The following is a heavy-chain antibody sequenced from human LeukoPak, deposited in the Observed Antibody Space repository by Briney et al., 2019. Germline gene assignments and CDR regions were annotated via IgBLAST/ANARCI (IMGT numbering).Heavy chain of an antibody. CDR2: ISDSGGST. CDR1: GFTFSSYA. CDR3: ARDIATAGHFAFDY. V-gene: IGHV3-23*01. J-gene: IGHJ4*02. D-gene: IGHD6-13*01. Sequence: GGSLRLSCAASGFTFSSYAMSWVRQAPGKGLEWVSGISDSGGSTYYVDSVQGRFTISRDTSKNTLYLQMNGLRAEDTAIYYCARDIATAGHFAFDYWGQGTLVTVSS.